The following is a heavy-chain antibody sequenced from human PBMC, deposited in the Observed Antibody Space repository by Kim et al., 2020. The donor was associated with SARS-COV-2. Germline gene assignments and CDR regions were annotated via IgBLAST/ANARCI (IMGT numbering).Heavy chain of an antibody. CDR3: ARHVFGPYDPEDYFDY. CDR2: IYYSGST. CDR1: GGSISSSSYY. J-gene: IGHJ4*02. Sequence: SETLSLTCTVSGGSISSSSYYWGWIRQPPGKGLEWIGSIYYSGSTYYNPSLKSRVTISVDTSKNQFSLKLSSVTAADTAVYYCARHVFGPYDPEDYFDYWGQGTLVTVSS. V-gene: IGHV4-39*01. D-gene: IGHD3-22*01.